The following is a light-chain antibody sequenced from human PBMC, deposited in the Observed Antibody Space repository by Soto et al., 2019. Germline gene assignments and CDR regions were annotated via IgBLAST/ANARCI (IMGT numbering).Light chain of an antibody. CDR3: QQYNNWPPPFP. V-gene: IGKV3-15*01. CDR1: QSVSSN. J-gene: IGKJ3*01. Sequence: EIVMTQSPATLSVSPGERATLSCRASQSVSSNLAWYQQKPGQAPRLLLYGASTRATGIPARFSGSGSGTEFTLTISSLQSEDFAVYYCQQYNNWPPPFPLGPGTKVDIK. CDR2: GAS.